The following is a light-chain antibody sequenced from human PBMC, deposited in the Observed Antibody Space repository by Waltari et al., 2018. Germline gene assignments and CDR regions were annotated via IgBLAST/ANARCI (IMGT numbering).Light chain of an antibody. Sequence: SVLTQSASVSGSPGQSITISCTGTSGDVGAHNYVSWYQQHPGKAPQLIIYDVSKRPSGVSNRISASKSGNTASLTISGLQAEDEAHYYCNSYTSSTNVVFGGGTKLTVL. V-gene: IGLV2-14*03. CDR3: NSYTSSTNVV. CDR1: SGDVGAHNY. CDR2: DVS. J-gene: IGLJ2*01.